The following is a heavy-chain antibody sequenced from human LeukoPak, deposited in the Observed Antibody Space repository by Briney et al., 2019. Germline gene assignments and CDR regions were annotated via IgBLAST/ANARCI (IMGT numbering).Heavy chain of an antibody. Sequence: GGSLRPSCAASGFTFSSYAMSWVRQAPGRGLEWVSAISGSGGSTYYADSVKGRFTISRDNSKNTLYLQMNSLRAEDTAVYYCAKDDRIQLSGNYYYGMDVWGQGTTVTVSS. J-gene: IGHJ6*02. CDR3: AKDDRIQLSGNYYYGMDV. V-gene: IGHV3-23*01. CDR1: GFTFSSYA. CDR2: ISGSGGST. D-gene: IGHD5-18*01.